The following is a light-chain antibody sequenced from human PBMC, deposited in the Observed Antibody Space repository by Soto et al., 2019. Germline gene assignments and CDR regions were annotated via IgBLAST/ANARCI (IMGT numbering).Light chain of an antibody. CDR2: DVN. V-gene: IGLV2-11*01. J-gene: IGLJ2*01. CDR3: CSYAGSYTML. Sequence: QSALTQPRSVSGSPGQSVTISCTGTSSDVGGYNYVSWYQQNPGKAPKFIIYDVNKRPSGVPDRFSGSKSGTTASLTISGLQADDEADYYCCSYAGSYTMLFGGGTKVTVL. CDR1: SSDVGGYNY.